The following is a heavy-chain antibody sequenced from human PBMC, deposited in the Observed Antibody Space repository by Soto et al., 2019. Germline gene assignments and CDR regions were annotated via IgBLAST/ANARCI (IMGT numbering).Heavy chain of an antibody. D-gene: IGHD2-15*01. CDR3: ARESRYCSGGSCYFLPGIDY. V-gene: IGHV1-69*12. J-gene: IGHJ4*02. Sequence: QVQLVQSGAEVKKPGYSVKVSCKASGGTFSSYAISWVRQAPGQGLEWMGGIIPIFGTANYAQKFQGRVTITADESTSTAYMELSSLRSEDTAVYYCARESRYCSGGSCYFLPGIDYWGQGTLVTVSS. CDR1: GGTFSSYA. CDR2: IIPIFGTA.